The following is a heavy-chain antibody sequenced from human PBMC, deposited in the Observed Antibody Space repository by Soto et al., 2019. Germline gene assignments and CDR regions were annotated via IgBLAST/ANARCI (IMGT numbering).Heavy chain of an antibody. Sequence: ASVKVSCKASGYTFTSYDINWVRQATGQGLEWMGWMNPNSGNTGYAQKFQGRVTMTRNTSISTAYMELSSLRSEDTAVYYCARGGLTIAARPFYWFDPWGQGTLVTVSS. D-gene: IGHD6-6*01. J-gene: IGHJ5*02. CDR2: MNPNSGNT. V-gene: IGHV1-8*01. CDR3: ARGGLTIAARPFYWFDP. CDR1: GYTFTSYD.